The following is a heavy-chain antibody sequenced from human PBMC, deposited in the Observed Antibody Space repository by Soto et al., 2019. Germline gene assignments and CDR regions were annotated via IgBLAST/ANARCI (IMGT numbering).Heavy chain of an antibody. J-gene: IGHJ4*02. CDR1: GYTFTGYY. CDR3: ARDTSNYAPAFDY. V-gene: IGHV1-2*04. Sequence: QVQLVQSGAEVKKPGASVKVSCKAAGYTFTGYYMHWVRQAPGQGLEWMGWINPNSGGTNYAQKFQGWVTMTRDTSISTAYMELSRLRSDDTAVYYCARDTSNYAPAFDYWGQGTLVTVSS. CDR2: INPNSGGT. D-gene: IGHD4-4*01.